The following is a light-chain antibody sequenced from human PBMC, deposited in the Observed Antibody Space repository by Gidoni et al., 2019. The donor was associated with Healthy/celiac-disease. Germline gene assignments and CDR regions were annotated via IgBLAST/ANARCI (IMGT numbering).Light chain of an antibody. CDR2: DAS. CDR3: QQRSNWPRT. V-gene: IGKV3-11*01. J-gene: IGKJ1*01. Sequence: EIVLTQSPATLSLSPGERATLSCRASQSVSSYLAWYQQKPGQAPRLLIYDASNRATGIPARFSGSGSGTDFTLTIISLEPEDFAVYYCQQRSNWPRTFGQXTKVEIK. CDR1: QSVSSY.